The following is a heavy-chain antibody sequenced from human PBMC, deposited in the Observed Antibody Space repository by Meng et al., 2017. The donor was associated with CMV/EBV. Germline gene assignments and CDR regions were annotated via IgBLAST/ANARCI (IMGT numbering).Heavy chain of an antibody. CDR3: ARAAPDYYDSSGPPDY. V-gene: IGHV4-30-4*08. Sequence: VQLQESGPGLLKPSQTLSLTCTVSGGSISSGDYYWSWIRQPPGKGLEWIGYIYYSGSTYYNPSLKSRVTISVDTSKNQFSLKLSSVTAADTAVYYCARAAPDYYDSSGPPDYWGQGTLVTVSS. CDR2: IYYSGST. D-gene: IGHD3-22*01. CDR1: GGSISSGDYY. J-gene: IGHJ4*02.